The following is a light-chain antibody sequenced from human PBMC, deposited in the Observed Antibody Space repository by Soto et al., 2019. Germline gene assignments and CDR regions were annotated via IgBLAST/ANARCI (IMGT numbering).Light chain of an antibody. CDR2: SAS. Sequence: DIQMTQSPSSLSASVGDRVTITCRASQSISWYLNWYQQKPGKAPKRLIYSASSLQSGVPSRFSGSGSGTDFTLTITSLQPEDFAAYYCQQSFSTLWTFGQGTKVEIK. CDR3: QQSFSTLWT. CDR1: QSISWY. J-gene: IGKJ1*01. V-gene: IGKV1-39*01.